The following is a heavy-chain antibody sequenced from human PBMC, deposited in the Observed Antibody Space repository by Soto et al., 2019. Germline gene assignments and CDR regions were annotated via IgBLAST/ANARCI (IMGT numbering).Heavy chain of an antibody. V-gene: IGHV3-23*01. J-gene: IGHJ5*02. D-gene: IGHD3-10*01. Sequence: EVQLLESGGGLVQPGGSLRLSCAASGFTFSSYAMSWVRQAPGKGLEWVSAISGSGGSTYYADSVKGRFTISRDNSKNTLYLQMNSLRAEDTAVYYCAKGARRWFGELLYWFDPWGQGTLVTVSS. CDR1: GFTFSSYA. CDR2: ISGSGGST. CDR3: AKGARRWFGELLYWFDP.